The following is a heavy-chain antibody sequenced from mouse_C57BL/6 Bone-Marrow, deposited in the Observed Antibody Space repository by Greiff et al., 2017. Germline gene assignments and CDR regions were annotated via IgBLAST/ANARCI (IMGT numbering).Heavy chain of an antibody. D-gene: IGHD1-1*01. CDR2: ISGGGGNT. CDR1: GFTFSSYT. CDR3: ARHYYGSSYWYFDV. Sequence: EVKLEESGGGLVKPGGSLKLSCAASGFTFSSYTMSWVRQTPEKRLEWVATISGGGGNTYYPDSVKGRFTISRDNAQNTLYLQMSSLRSEDTALYYCARHYYGSSYWYFDVWGTGTTVTVSS. J-gene: IGHJ1*03. V-gene: IGHV5-9*01.